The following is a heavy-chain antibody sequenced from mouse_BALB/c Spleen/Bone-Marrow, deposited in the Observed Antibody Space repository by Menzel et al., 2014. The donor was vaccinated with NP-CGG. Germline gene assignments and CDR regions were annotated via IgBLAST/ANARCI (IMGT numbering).Heavy chain of an antibody. CDR3: ARIYYYGRGYFDY. D-gene: IGHD1-1*01. Sequence: VQLQQSGAELVKPGASVKLSCTASGFNIKDTYMHWVKQRPEQGLEWIGRIDPANGNTKYDPKFQGKATITADTSSNTASLQLSSLTSEDTAVYYCARIYYYGRGYFDYWGQGTTLTVSS. CDR2: IDPANGNT. J-gene: IGHJ2*01. V-gene: IGHV14-3*02. CDR1: GFNIKDTY.